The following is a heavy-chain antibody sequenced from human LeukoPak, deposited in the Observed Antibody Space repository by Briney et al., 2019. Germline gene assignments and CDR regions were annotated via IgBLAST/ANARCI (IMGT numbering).Heavy chain of an antibody. J-gene: IGHJ4*02. Sequence: PSETLSLTCAVYGGSFSGYYWSWIRQPPGKGLEWIGEINHSGSTNYNPSLKSRVTISVDTSKNQFSLKLSSVTAADTAVYYCARGLRWRPLYFDYWGQGTLVTVSS. CDR1: GGSFSGYY. D-gene: IGHD2-21*02. CDR2: INHSGST. V-gene: IGHV4-34*01. CDR3: ARGLRWRPLYFDY.